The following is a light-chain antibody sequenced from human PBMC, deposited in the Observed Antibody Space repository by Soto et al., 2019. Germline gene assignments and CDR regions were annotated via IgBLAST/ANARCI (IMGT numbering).Light chain of an antibody. J-gene: IGKJ5*01. CDR1: QSVGSSY. CDR2: GAS. V-gene: IGKV3-20*01. Sequence: DIVMTQSPGTLSLSPGERASISCRASQSVGSSYLAWYQQKPGQAPRLLIYGASSRATGIPDRFSGSGSGTDFTLTISRLEPEDFAVYYCQQYGNSPITFGQGTRLEIK. CDR3: QQYGNSPIT.